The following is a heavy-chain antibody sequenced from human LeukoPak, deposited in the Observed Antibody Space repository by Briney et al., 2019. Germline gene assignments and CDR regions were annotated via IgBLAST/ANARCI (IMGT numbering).Heavy chain of an antibody. Sequence: GGSLRLSCAASGFTFSSYWMSWVRQAPGKGLEWVANIKQDGSEKYYVDSVKGRFTISRDNAKNSLYLQMNSLRAEDTAVYYCARDYRGYRAPYYFDYWGQGTLVTVSS. V-gene: IGHV3-7*01. J-gene: IGHJ4*02. CDR2: IKQDGSEK. D-gene: IGHD2-15*01. CDR1: GFTFSSYW. CDR3: ARDYRGYRAPYYFDY.